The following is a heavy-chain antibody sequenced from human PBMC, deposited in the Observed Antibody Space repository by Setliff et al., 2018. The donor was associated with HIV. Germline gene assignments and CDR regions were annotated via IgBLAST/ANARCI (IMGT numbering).Heavy chain of an antibody. CDR1: GFTFSSYA. J-gene: IGHJ1*01. Sequence: PGGSLRLSCAASGFTFSSYAMSWVRQAPGKGLEWVSAISGSGGSTYYADSVKGRFTISRDNSKNTLYLQMNRLRAEDTAVYYCAKDIVVVIGPPFQHWGQGTLVTVSS. D-gene: IGHD3-22*01. CDR3: AKDIVVVIGPPFQH. CDR2: ISGSGGST. V-gene: IGHV3-23*01.